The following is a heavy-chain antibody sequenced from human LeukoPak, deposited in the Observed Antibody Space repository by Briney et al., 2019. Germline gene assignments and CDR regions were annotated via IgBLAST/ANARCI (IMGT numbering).Heavy chain of an antibody. CDR1: GFTFSSYG. V-gene: IGHV3-30*18. J-gene: IGHJ4*02. CDR2: ISYDGSNK. CDR3: AKDQQYYYDSSGLY. D-gene: IGHD3-22*01. Sequence: GGSLRLSCAASGFTFSSYGMHWVRQAPGKGLEWVAVISYDGSNKYYADSVKGRFTISRDNSKNTLYLQMNSLRAEDTAVYYCAKDQQYYYDSSGLYWGQGTLVTVSS.